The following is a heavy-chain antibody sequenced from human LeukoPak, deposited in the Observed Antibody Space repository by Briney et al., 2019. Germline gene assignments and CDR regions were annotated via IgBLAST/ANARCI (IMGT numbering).Heavy chain of an antibody. CDR2: MNPNSGNT. CDR3: ARTRTSHSSGYYYRLDYYYYMDV. Sequence: GASVKVSCKASGYTFTSYYMHWVRQAPGQGLEWMGWMNPNSGNTGYAQKFQGRVTMTRNTSISTAYMELSSLRSEDTAVYYCARTRTSHSSGYYYRLDYYYYMDVWGKGTTVTISS. J-gene: IGHJ6*03. CDR1: GYTFTSYY. V-gene: IGHV1-8*01. D-gene: IGHD3-22*01.